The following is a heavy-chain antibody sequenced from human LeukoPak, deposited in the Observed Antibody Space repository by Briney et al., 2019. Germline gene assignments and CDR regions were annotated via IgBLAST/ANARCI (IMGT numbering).Heavy chain of an antibody. D-gene: IGHD4-17*01. J-gene: IGHJ5*02. Sequence: GGSLRLSCAASGYTFSSYAMTWVRQAPGKGLEWVSGIRGSGGSTYYADSVKGRFTISRDNSKNTVYMQMTSLRVEDTAVYYCAKDGSDYGDPNWFDPWGQGTLVTVSS. CDR3: AKDGSDYGDPNWFDP. CDR1: GYTFSSYA. CDR2: IRGSGGST. V-gene: IGHV3-23*01.